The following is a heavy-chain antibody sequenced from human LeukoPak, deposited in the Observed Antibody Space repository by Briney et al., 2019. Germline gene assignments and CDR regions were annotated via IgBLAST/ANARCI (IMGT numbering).Heavy chain of an antibody. J-gene: IGHJ6*03. CDR2: ISSSSSTI. V-gene: IGHV3-48*01. CDR1: GFTFSSYS. Sequence: GGSLRLSCASSGFTFSSYSMNWVRQTPGKGLEWVSYISSSSSTICYADSVKGRFTISRDNAKNSLYLQMNSLRAEDTAVYYCARADALGYYSYYMDVWGKGTTVTVSS. CDR3: ARADALGYYSYYMDV. D-gene: IGHD2-8*01.